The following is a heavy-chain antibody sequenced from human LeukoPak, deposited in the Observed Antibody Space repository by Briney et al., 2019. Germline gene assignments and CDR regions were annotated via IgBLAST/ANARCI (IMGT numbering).Heavy chain of an antibody. J-gene: IGHJ6*03. CDR1: GGTFSSYA. D-gene: IGHD6-6*01. V-gene: IGHV1-69*05. Sequence: ASVKVSCKASGGTFSSYAISWVRQAPGQGLEWMGRIIPTFGTANYAQKFQGRVTITTDESTSTAYMELSSLRSEDTAVYYCARAGIAARPPYYYYYYYMDVWGKGTTVTVSS. CDR2: IIPTFGTA. CDR3: ARAGIAARPPYYYYYYYMDV.